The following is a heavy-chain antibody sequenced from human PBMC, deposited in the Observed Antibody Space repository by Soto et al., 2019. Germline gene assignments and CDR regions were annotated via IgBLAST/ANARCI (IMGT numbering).Heavy chain of an antibody. Sequence: GGSLRLACSASGFTFSSYAMTWVRQAPGRGLEWVSAISGSGGNTYYAESVKGRFTISRDNSKNTLYLQMNSLRAEDTAVYYCAKDSGFGWLNFDCWGQGTLVTVSS. J-gene: IGHJ4*02. CDR3: AKDSGFGWLNFDC. CDR2: ISGSGGNT. CDR1: GFTFSSYA. D-gene: IGHD6-19*01. V-gene: IGHV3-23*01.